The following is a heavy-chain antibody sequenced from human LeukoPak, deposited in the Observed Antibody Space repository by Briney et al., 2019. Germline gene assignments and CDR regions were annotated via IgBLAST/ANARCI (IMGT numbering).Heavy chain of an antibody. CDR1: GFTFSSYG. V-gene: IGHV3-23*01. Sequence: GGSLRLSCAASGFTFSSYGMSWVRQAPGKGLEWVSAISGSGGRTYYADSVKGRFTISRDNSKNTLYLQMNSLRAEDTAVYYCAKDPAASGYGLCDYWGQGTLVTVSS. CDR2: ISGSGGRT. J-gene: IGHJ4*02. CDR3: AKDPAASGYGLCDY. D-gene: IGHD5-12*01.